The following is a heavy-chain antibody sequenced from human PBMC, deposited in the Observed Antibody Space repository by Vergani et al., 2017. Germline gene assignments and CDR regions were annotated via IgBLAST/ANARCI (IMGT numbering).Heavy chain of an antibody. CDR3: ARAGMGTMIVVVITKNYYYGMDV. Sequence: QVQLVESGGGVVQPGRSLRLSCAASGFTFSSYAMHWVRQAPGKGLEWVAVISYDGSNKYYADSVKGRFTISRDNSKNTLYLQMNSLRAEDTAVYYCARAGMGTMIVVVITKNYYYGMDVWGQG. CDR2: ISYDGSNK. CDR1: GFTFSSYA. V-gene: IGHV3-30-3*01. D-gene: IGHD3-22*01. J-gene: IGHJ6*02.